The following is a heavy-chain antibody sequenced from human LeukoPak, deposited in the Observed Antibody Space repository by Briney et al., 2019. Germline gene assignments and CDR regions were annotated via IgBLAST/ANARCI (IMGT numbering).Heavy chain of an antibody. D-gene: IGHD2-15*01. CDR1: GYSFTSQW. V-gene: IGHV5-51*01. J-gene: IGHJ6*02. CDR2: ISPGDSDT. CDR3: ARREEYCSGSSCYRSGMDV. Sequence: GESLKISCKGSGYSFTSQWIGWVRQMPGKGLEWMGIISPGDSDTRYSPSFQGQVTISVDKSISTAYLQWSSLKASDSAMYYCARREEYCSGSSCYRSGMDVWGQGTTVTVSS.